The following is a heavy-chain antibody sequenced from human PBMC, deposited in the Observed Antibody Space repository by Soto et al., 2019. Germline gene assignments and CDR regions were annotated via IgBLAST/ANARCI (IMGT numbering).Heavy chain of an antibody. D-gene: IGHD6-19*01. CDR2: ISYSGNK. J-gene: IGHJ4*02. V-gene: IGHV3-30*18. CDR3: AKRPLAGSGWTFDY. CDR1: GFTFNTHG. Sequence: SVRLSCSASGFTFNTHGMHWVRQSPGKGLEWVSYISYSGNKYYADSVQGRFTISRDDSKNTVFLQINSLRTEDTAVYYCAKRPLAGSGWTFDYWGQGTSVTVSS.